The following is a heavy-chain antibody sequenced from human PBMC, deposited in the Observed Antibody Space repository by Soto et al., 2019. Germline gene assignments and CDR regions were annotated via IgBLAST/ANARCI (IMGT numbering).Heavy chain of an antibody. Sequence: SETLSLTCAVDGGSFSGYYWSLIRQPPGKGLEWIGEINHSGSTNYNPSLKSRVTISVDTSKNQFSLKLSSVTAADTAVYYCARRDRITMVRGVIRNNWFDPWGQGTLVTVSS. CDR1: GGSFSGYY. CDR2: INHSGST. V-gene: IGHV4-34*01. J-gene: IGHJ5*02. CDR3: ARRDRITMVRGVIRNNWFDP. D-gene: IGHD3-10*01.